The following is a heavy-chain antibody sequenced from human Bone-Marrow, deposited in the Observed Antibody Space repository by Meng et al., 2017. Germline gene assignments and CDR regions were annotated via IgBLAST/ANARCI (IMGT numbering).Heavy chain of an antibody. CDR1: GYTLTALS. CDR2: FDPEDGET. V-gene: IGHV1-24*01. J-gene: IGHJ4*01. D-gene: IGHD2-21*01. CDR3: ATPQYCAPKNQETRGSCTFDN. Sequence: ASVKVSCKVSGYTLTALSMHWVRQAPGKGLEWMGGFDPEDGETIYAQKFQGRVTMTEDTSTDTAYMELSSLRSEDTAVYYCATPQYCAPKNQETRGSCTFDNRAHGALVTVSS.